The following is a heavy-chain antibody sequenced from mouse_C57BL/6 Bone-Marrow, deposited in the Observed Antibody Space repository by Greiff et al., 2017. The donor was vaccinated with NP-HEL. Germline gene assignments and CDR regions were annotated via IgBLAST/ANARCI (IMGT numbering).Heavy chain of an antibody. CDR1: GFTFSDYY. CDR3: ARALYDGYSPYYFDY. D-gene: IGHD2-3*01. V-gene: IGHV5-16*01. CDR2: INYDGSST. Sequence: EVQLVESEGGLVQPGSSMKLSCTASGFTFSDYYMAWVRQVPEKGLEWVANINYDGSSTYYLDSLKSRFIISRDNAKNILYLQMSSLKSEDTATYYCARALYDGYSPYYFDYWGQGTTLTVSS. J-gene: IGHJ2*01.